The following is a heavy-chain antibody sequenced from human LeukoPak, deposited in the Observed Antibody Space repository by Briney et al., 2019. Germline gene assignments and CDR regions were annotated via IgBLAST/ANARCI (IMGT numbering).Heavy chain of an antibody. D-gene: IGHD3-10*01. CDR1: GGTFSSYA. CDR2: MNPNSGNT. V-gene: IGHV1-8*02. J-gene: IGHJ6*03. Sequence: ASVKISCKASGGTFSSYAINWVRQATGQGLEWMGWMNPNSGNTGYAQKFQGRVTMTRNTSISTAYMELSRLRSEDTAVYYCARGIYYGSGSYHPYYYYYMDVWGKGTTVTVSS. CDR3: ARGIYYGSGSYHPYYYYYMDV.